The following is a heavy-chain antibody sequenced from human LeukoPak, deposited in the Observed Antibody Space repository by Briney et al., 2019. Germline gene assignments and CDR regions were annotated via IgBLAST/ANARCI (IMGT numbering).Heavy chain of an antibody. Sequence: ASVKVSCKASGYTFTSYGISWVRQAPGQGLEWMGWISAYNANTNYAQKLQGRVTMTTDTSTCTAYMELRSLRSDDTAVYYCARDGAIDLDYYYYMDVWGKGTTVTVSS. CDR1: GYTFTSYG. CDR2: ISAYNANT. CDR3: ARDGAIDLDYYYYMDV. V-gene: IGHV1-18*01. J-gene: IGHJ6*03. D-gene: IGHD2-21*01.